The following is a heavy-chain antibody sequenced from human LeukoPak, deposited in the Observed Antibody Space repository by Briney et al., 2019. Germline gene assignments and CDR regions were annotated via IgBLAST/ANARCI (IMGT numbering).Heavy chain of an antibody. CDR2: INPNSDGT. V-gene: IGHV1-2*02. D-gene: IGHD1-26*01. CDR1: GYTFTGYY. CDR3: ARALRSGSYYEVDN. Sequence: ASVKVSCKASGYTFTGYYMHWVRQAPGQGLEWMGWINPNSDGTNYAQKFQGRVTMTRDTSISTAYMELSRLRTDDTAVYYCARALRSGSYYEVDNWGQGTLVTVSS. J-gene: IGHJ4*02.